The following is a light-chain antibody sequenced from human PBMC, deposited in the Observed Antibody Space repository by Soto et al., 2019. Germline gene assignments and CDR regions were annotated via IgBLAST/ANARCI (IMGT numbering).Light chain of an antibody. CDR3: PQYNSAPWT. CDR1: QSISSW. Sequence: DIQMTQSPSTLSASVGDRVTITCRASQSISSWLAWYQQKPGKAPKLLLYKASNLESGVPSRFSGSGSGTEFTLTISSLQPDDYAVYYCPQYNSAPWTFGRGSKVDI. V-gene: IGKV1-5*03. CDR2: KAS. J-gene: IGKJ1*01.